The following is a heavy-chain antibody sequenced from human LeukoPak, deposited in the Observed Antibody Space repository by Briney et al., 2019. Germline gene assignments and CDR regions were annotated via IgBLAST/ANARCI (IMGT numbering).Heavy chain of an antibody. J-gene: IGHJ4*02. CDR2: ISGYNGNT. V-gene: IGHV1-18*01. D-gene: IGHD4-17*01. CDR1: GYTFTSYA. CDR3: VRSFYTVTQPYDH. Sequence: ASVKVSCKASGYTFTSYAITWVRQAPGQGLEWMGWISGYNGNTNYAKNLQGRVTMTTDTSTSTAYMELRRLRSDDTAFYCCVRSFYTVTQPYDHWGQGTLVTVSS.